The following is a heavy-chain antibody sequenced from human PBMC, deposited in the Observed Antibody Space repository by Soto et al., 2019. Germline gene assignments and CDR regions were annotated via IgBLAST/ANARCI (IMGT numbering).Heavy chain of an antibody. Sequence: QVQLQQWGPGPLRPLETLSLTCGVSGGSFSGNYWACSGQPPGKGLEWIGEIKDRGSINYYTHLKRRDSITVDTSRDHYSLTLWSLTAAHAAVEYGTWERHAILTGPPWVCYYDRWGCGPLVNVSS. J-gene: IGHJ2*01. CDR3: TWERHAILTGPPWVCYYDR. CDR1: GGSFSGNY. V-gene: IGHV4-34*01. D-gene: IGHD3-9*01. CDR2: IKDRGSI.